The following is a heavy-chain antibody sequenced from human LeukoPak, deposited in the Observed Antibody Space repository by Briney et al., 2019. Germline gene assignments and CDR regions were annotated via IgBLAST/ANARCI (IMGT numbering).Heavy chain of an antibody. D-gene: IGHD1-26*01. Sequence: ASVKVSCKASGYTFSSYGISWVRQAAGQGLEWMGWISAYNGNTNYAQKVQGRVTMTTDTSTSTAYMEVKSLRSDDTAVYYCARGRGSYIVSAFDIWGQGTMVTVSS. CDR1: GYTFSSYG. CDR2: ISAYNGNT. V-gene: IGHV1-18*01. J-gene: IGHJ3*02. CDR3: ARGRGSYIVSAFDI.